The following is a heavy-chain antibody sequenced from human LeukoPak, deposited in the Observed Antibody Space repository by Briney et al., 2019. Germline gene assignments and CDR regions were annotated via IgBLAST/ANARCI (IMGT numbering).Heavy chain of an antibody. Sequence: ASVKVSCKASGYTFTGYYMHWVRQAPGQGLEWMASISRNSGGTNYAQKFQGRVTMTRDTSISTVYMELSRLRSDDTAVYYCARREISPTYAYFCGTSHCGYNNYWGQGTLVTVSS. D-gene: IGHD5-24*01. J-gene: IGHJ4*02. CDR1: GYTFTGYY. V-gene: IGHV1-2*02. CDR2: ISRNSGGT. CDR3: ARREISPTYAYFCGTSHCGYNNY.